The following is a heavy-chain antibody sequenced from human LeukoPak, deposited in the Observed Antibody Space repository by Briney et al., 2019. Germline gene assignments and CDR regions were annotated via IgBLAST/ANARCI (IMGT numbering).Heavy chain of an antibody. J-gene: IGHJ2*01. D-gene: IGHD5-18*01. Sequence: SETLSLTCAVYGGSFSGYYWSWIRQPPGKGLEWIGEINHSGSTNYNPSLKSRVTISVDTSKNQFSLKLSSVTAADTAVYYCARHPNTAMVNWYFDLWGRGTLVTVSS. CDR1: GGSFSGYY. CDR2: INHSGST. CDR3: ARHPNTAMVNWYFDL. V-gene: IGHV4-34*01.